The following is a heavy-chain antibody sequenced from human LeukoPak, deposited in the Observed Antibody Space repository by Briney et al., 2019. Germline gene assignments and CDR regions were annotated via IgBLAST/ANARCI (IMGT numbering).Heavy chain of an antibody. J-gene: IGHJ6*03. D-gene: IGHD6-19*01. V-gene: IGHV1-69*05. CDR2: IIPIFGTA. CDR1: GGTFSSYA. CDR3: ASCIAVAGTRPKGNSYYYDLDV. Sequence: VKVSCKASGGTFSSYAISWVRQAPGQGLEWMGGIIPIFGTANYAQKFQGRVTITTDESTSTAYMELSSLKSSDTAVYYCASCIAVAGTRPKGNSYYYDLDVWGKGTTATASS.